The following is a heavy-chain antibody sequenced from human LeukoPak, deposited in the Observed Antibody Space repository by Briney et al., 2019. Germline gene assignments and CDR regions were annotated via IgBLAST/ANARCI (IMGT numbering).Heavy chain of an antibody. D-gene: IGHD3-9*01. J-gene: IGHJ3*02. Sequence: SETLSLTCTVSGGSISSYYWSWIRQPPGKGLEWIGYIYYSGSTNYNPSLKSRVTISVDTSKNQFSLKLSSVTAADTAVYYCARGMVKGRITILSPSVAFDIWGQGTMVTVSS. V-gene: IGHV4-59*01. CDR1: GGSISSYY. CDR2: IYYSGST. CDR3: ARGMVKGRITILSPSVAFDI.